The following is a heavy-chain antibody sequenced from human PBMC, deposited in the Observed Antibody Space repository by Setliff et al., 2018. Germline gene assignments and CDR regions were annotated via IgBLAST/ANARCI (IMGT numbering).Heavy chain of an antibody. CDR2: INHSGST. V-gene: IGHV4-34*01. Sequence: SETLSLTCGASGGSFSDYYWSWSRQTPGKGLEWIGEINHSGSTKCNPSLKSRVTLSVDTPKNQFSLTLSSVTAADTAVYYCARLPNYVWGSPVDYWGQGTLVTVSS. CDR1: GGSFSDYY. CDR3: ARLPNYVWGSPVDY. J-gene: IGHJ4*02. D-gene: IGHD3-16*01.